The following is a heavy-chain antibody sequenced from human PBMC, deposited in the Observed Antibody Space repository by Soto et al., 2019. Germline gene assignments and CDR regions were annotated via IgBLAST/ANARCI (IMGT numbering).Heavy chain of an antibody. D-gene: IGHD1-26*01. CDR3: AKDRREWELGSYFDY. V-gene: IGHV3-30*18. J-gene: IGHJ4*02. Sequence: GGSLRLSCAASGFTFSSYGMHWVRQAPGKGLEWVAVISYDGSNKYYADSVKGRFTISRDNSKNTLYLQMNSLRAEDTAVYYCAKDRREWELGSYFDYWGQGTLVTVSS. CDR1: GFTFSSYG. CDR2: ISYDGSNK.